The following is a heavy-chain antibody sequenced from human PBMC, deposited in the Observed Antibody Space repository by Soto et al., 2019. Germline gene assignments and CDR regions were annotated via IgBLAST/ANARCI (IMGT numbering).Heavy chain of an antibody. J-gene: IGHJ4*02. CDR3: VEHVVSGLSDSFFDY. D-gene: IGHD6-19*01. CDR1: GFTFSSYA. V-gene: IGHV3-30*18. Sequence: QVHLVESGGGVVQPGRSLRLSCAASGFTFSSYAMHWVRRTPGKGLECVALISYDGINKYYADSVKGRFTVSRDNSKSTLYLQMNRPSAEETAVYYCVEHVVSGLSDSFFDYWGQGTLVPVSS. CDR2: ISYDGINK.